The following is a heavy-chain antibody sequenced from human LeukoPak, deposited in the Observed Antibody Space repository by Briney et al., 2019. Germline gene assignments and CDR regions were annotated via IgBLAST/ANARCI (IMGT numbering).Heavy chain of an antibody. J-gene: IGHJ3*02. D-gene: IGHD5-18*01. CDR2: IYRSGNT. Sequence: PSETLSLTCAVSGYPISSDYYWGWIRQPPGKGLEWIGSIYRSGNTYYNPSLKSRVTISVDTSKNQFSLKLNSVTAADTAVYYCASAPDTAMVWRDDAFDIWGQGTMVTVSS. CDR3: ASAPDTAMVWRDDAFDI. V-gene: IGHV4-38-2*01. CDR1: GYPISSDYY.